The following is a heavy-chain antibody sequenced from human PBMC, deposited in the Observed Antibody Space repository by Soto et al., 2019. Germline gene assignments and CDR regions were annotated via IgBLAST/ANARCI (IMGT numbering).Heavy chain of an antibody. CDR2: INPLKGDT. V-gene: IGHV1-18*01. CDR3: ARVKVPAAILGAFDL. Sequence: ASVKVSCKASGYTFSTYGITWVRQAPGQGLDWMGWINPLKGDTKSAANFQDRVTMTTDTSTRTAYMELRSLGSDDTAVYYCARVKVPAAILGAFDLWGQGTLVTVSS. J-gene: IGHJ3*01. D-gene: IGHD2-2*02. CDR1: GYTFSTYG.